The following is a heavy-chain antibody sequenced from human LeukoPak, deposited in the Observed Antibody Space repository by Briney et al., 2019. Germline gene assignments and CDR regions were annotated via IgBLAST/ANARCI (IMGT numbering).Heavy chain of an antibody. CDR3: ARARYCSSTSCYGTYYYYYMDV. CDR1: GGSISSSSYS. V-gene: IGHV4-39*07. J-gene: IGHJ6*03. CDR2: IYYSGST. D-gene: IGHD2-2*01. Sequence: SETLSLTCTVSGGSISSSSYSWGWIRQPPGKGLEWIGSIYYSGSTYYNPSLKSRVTISVDTSKNQFSLKLSSVTAADTAGYYCARARYCSSTSCYGTYYYYYMDVWGKGTTVTVSS.